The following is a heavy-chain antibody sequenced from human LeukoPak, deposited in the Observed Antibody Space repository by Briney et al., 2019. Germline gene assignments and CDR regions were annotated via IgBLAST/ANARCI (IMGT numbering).Heavy chain of an antibody. CDR1: GFTFSSNY. CDR2: FYSGGYT. Sequence: GGSLRLSCAASGFTFSSNYMSWIRQAPGKGLEWVSIFYSGGYTYYADSVKGRFTISRDNSKNTLYLQMNSLRAEDTAVYYCARGEYYYYYCMDVWGRGTTVTVSS. D-gene: IGHD3-10*01. V-gene: IGHV3-66*02. CDR3: ARGEYYYYYCMDV. J-gene: IGHJ6*03.